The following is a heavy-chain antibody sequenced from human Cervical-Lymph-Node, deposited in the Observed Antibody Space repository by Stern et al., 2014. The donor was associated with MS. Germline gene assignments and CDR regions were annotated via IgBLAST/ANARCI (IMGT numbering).Heavy chain of an antibody. D-gene: IGHD3-3*01. CDR3: ATARITIFGVVFDY. Sequence: VQLVQSGAEVKKPGASVKVSCKASGYTFTSYGISWVRQAPGQGLEWMGWIGDYNGNTNYAQELQGRVTMTTDTSTSTSYRELRSLRSDDTAVYYCATARITIFGVVFDYWGQGTLVTVSS. J-gene: IGHJ4*02. CDR2: IGDYNGNT. V-gene: IGHV1-18*01. CDR1: GYTFTSYG.